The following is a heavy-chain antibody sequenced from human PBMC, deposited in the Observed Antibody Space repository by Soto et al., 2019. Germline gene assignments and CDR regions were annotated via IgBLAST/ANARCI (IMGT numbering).Heavy chain of an antibody. J-gene: IGHJ4*02. D-gene: IGHD6-19*01. CDR2: ISSSSSYT. CDR1: GFTFSDYY. V-gene: IGHV3-11*05. CDR3: ARAVVAGMSFDY. Sequence: VQLVESGGGLVKPGGSLRLSCAASGFTFSDYYMSWIRQAPGKGLEWVSYISSSSSYTNYADSVKGRFTISRDNAKNSLYLQMNSLRAEDTAVYYCARAVVAGMSFDYWGQGTLVTVSS.